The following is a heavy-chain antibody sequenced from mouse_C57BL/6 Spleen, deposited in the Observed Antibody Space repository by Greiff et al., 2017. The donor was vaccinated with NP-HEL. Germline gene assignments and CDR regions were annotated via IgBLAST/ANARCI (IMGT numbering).Heavy chain of an antibody. V-gene: IGHV1-22*01. D-gene: IGHD2-3*01. Sequence: VQLQQSGPELVKPGASVKMSCKASGYTFTDYNMHWVKQSHGKSLEWIGYINPNNGGTSYNQKFKGKATLTVNKSSSTAYIELRSLTSEDSAVYYCAKLCYDGYYFDYWGQGTTLTVSS. CDR2: INPNNGGT. CDR3: AKLCYDGYYFDY. CDR1: GYTFTDYN. J-gene: IGHJ2*01.